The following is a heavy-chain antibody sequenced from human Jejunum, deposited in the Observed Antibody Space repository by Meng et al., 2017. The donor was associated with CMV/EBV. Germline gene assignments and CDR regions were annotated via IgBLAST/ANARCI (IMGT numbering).Heavy chain of an antibody. CDR1: GGSGSSASHL. V-gene: IGHV4-61*02. CDR3: AMMTGTNYFDY. J-gene: IGHJ4*02. D-gene: IGHD3-9*01. Sequence: VSLEESRTRLVTPTQTWTLTGIVSGGSGSSASHLWSGLRQHGVKGLEGIGRMSSNASTYYSPSLMSRLTMSRATYKNQCSLELSSVTAADTAVYYCAMMTGTNYFDYWGQGTLVTVSS. CDR2: MSSNAST.